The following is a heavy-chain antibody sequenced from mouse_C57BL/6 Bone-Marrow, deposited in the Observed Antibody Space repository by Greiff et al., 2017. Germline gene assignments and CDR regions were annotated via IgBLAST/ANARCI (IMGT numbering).Heavy chain of an antibody. CDR3: AREDGDNGVGFGY. V-gene: IGHV1-62-3*01. CDR1: GYTFSSYW. D-gene: IGHD1-3*01. Sequence: QVQLQQPGAELVKPGASVKLSCTASGYTFSSYWMHWVQQGPGRGLEWIGRIGPNSGGTKYNDKLKGKATLTVDKPYSTVYMQLSSLTSEDSAVYYCAREDGDNGVGFGYRGKGALVTASA. J-gene: IGHJ3*01. CDR2: IGPNSGGT.